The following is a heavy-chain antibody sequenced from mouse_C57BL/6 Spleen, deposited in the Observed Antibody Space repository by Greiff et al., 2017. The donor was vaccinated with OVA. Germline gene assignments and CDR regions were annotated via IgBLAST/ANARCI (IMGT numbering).Heavy chain of an antibody. CDR3: ARHETPITTVYFDY. Sequence: EVQLVESGGDLVKPGGSLKLSCAASGFTFSSYGMSWVRQTPDKRLEWVATISSGGSYTYYPDSVKGRFTISRDNAKNTLYLQMSSLKSEDTAMYYCARHETPITTVYFDYWGQGTTLTVSS. CDR2: ISSGGSYT. D-gene: IGHD1-1*01. V-gene: IGHV5-6*01. CDR1: GFTFSSYG. J-gene: IGHJ2*01.